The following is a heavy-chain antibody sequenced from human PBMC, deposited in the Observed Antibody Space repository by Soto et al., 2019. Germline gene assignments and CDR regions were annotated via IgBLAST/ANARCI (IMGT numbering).Heavy chain of an antibody. CDR3: ARKMTTVPYFDY. Sequence: ASVKVSCKASGYTFTSYGISWVRQAPGQGLEWMGWISAYNGNTNYAQKLQGRVTMTTDTSTSTAHMELRSLRSDDTAVYYCARKMTTVPYFDYWGQGTLVTVSS. CDR2: ISAYNGNT. J-gene: IGHJ4*02. V-gene: IGHV1-18*01. D-gene: IGHD4-17*01. CDR1: GYTFTSYG.